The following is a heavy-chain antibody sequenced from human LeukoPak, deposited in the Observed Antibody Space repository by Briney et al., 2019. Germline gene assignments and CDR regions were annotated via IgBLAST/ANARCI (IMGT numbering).Heavy chain of an antibody. CDR1: GFTFSSYE. J-gene: IGHJ4*02. V-gene: IGHV3-48*03. Sequence: GGSLRLSCAASGFTFSSYEMNWVRQAPGKGLEWVSYISSSGSTIYYADSVKGPFTISRDNSKNTLYLQMNSLRAEDTAVYYCARGYGDGTDYWGQGTLVTVSS. D-gene: IGHD4-17*01. CDR2: ISSSGSTI. CDR3: ARGYGDGTDY.